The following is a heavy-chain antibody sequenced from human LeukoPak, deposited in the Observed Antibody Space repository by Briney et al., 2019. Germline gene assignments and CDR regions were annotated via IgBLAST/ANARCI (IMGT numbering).Heavy chain of an antibody. V-gene: IGHV3-48*03. J-gene: IGHJ4*02. CDR1: GFTFSSYE. Sequence: GGSLRLSCAASGFTFSSYEMNWVRQAPGKGLEWVSYISSSGSTIYYADSVKGRFTISRDNAKNSLYLQMNSLRAEDTAVYYCARDSNYYGTGSYYPNFDYWGQGTLVTVSS. CDR2: ISSSGSTI. CDR3: ARDSNYYGTGSYYPNFDY. D-gene: IGHD3-10*01.